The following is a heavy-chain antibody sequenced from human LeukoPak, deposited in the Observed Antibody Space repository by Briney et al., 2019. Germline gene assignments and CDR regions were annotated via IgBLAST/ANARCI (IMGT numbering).Heavy chain of an antibody. V-gene: IGHV3-30*18. CDR2: ISYDGSYK. CDR3: AKDRYSGLNTIDY. D-gene: IGHD6-13*01. Sequence: PERSLRLSCAASEFTFSTYGMHWVSQAPGKGLEWVAVISYDGSYKFYADSVKGRFTISRDNSKSTLYLQMNSLRAEDTAVYYCAKDRYSGLNTIDYWGQGTLVTVSS. J-gene: IGHJ4*02. CDR1: EFTFSTYG.